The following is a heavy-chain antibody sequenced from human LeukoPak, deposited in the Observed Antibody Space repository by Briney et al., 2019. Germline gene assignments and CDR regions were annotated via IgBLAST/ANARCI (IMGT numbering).Heavy chain of an antibody. CDR3: AKGGSRHADY. CDR1: GNYW. D-gene: IGHD6-13*01. J-gene: IGHJ4*02. V-gene: IGHV3-74*01. Sequence: PGGSLRLSRAASGNYWMHWVRQAPAKGLVWVSRINSDGSNTRYADSVKGRFTISRDNAKNTLFLQMNSLRAEDTAVYYCAKGGSRHADYWGQGTLVTVSS. CDR2: INSDGSNT.